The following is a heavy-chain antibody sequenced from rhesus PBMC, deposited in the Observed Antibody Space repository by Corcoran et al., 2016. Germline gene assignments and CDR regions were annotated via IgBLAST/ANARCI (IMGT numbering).Heavy chain of an antibody. J-gene: IGHJ2*01. CDR2: IDWDDDK. V-gene: IGHV2S1*01. CDR1: GFSLSTSGLG. CDR3: ARVGTVNWYFDL. Sequence: QVTLKESGHALVKPTQTLTLPCPFSGFSLSTSGLGVGWIRPPPGKALECLASIDWDDDKYYSTSLKSRLTISKDTAKNQVVLTMTNMDPVDTATYYCARVGTVNWYFDLWGPGTPITISS. D-gene: IGHD4-23*01.